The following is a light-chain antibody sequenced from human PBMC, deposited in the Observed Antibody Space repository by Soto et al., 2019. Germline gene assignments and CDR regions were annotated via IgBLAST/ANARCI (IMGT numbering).Light chain of an antibody. V-gene: IGKV3-11*01. Sequence: EIVLTQSPATLSLSPRERDTLSCRTSQSVRSHLVWYQQKAGQAPRLLIYDASIRATGVPARFSGSGSGTDLTLTISRLEPEDFAVYYGLHLAAWPITFGGGNKVEIK. J-gene: IGKJ4*01. CDR1: QSVRSH. CDR3: LHLAAWPIT. CDR2: DAS.